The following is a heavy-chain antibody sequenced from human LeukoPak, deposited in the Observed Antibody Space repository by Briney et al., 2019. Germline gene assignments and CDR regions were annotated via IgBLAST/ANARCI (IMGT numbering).Heavy chain of an antibody. D-gene: IGHD3-10*01. J-gene: IGHJ4*02. Sequence: SETLSLTCTVSGGSISSYYWSWIRQPPGKGLEWIGYIYYSGSTNYNPSLKSRVTISVDTSQNQFSLKLSSVTAADTAVYYCARGAGMVRGKLFDYWGQGTLVTVSS. CDR1: GGSISSYY. V-gene: IGHV4-59*01. CDR2: IYYSGST. CDR3: ARGAGMVRGKLFDY.